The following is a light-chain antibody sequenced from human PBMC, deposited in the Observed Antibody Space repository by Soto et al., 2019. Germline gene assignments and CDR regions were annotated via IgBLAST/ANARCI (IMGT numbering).Light chain of an antibody. CDR3: QQYDSYSYT. J-gene: IGKJ2*01. Sequence: IQMTQSPSTLSASVGDRVTITCRASQSINSRLAWYQQKPGKAPNLLIYKASTLQSGIPSRFSGSGSGTEFTLTISSLQPDDFATYYCQQYDSYSYTSGQGTKVDIK. CDR1: QSINSR. CDR2: KAS. V-gene: IGKV1-5*03.